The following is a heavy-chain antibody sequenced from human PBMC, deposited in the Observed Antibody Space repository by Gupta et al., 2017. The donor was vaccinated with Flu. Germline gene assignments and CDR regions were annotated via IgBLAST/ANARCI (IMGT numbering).Heavy chain of an antibody. J-gene: IGHJ6*02. CDR3: TTGVRQNEATEAGGKYWYYGRDV. CDR1: GLTFSDAW. CDR2: IQDKTGGGAT. V-gene: IGHV3-15*01. D-gene: IGHD6-13*01. Sequence: PGGSLRLSCAVSGLTFSDAWMSWVRQTPGKRLEWVGRIQDKTGGGATLYAAPLRGRFTISRDDSGNMLYLQMNSLKTDDTAVYFCTTGVRQNEATEAGGKYWYYGRDVWGHGATVTVSS.